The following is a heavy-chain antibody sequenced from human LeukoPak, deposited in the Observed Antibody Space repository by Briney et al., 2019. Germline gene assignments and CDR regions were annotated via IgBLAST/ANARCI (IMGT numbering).Heavy chain of an antibody. J-gene: IGHJ5*02. CDR2: IYYSGST. V-gene: IGHV4-59*08. D-gene: IGHD3-10*01. CDR1: GGSISSYY. Sequence: KPSETLSPTCTVSGGSISSYYWSWIRQPPGKGLEWIGYIYYSGSTNYNPSLKSRVTISVDTSKNQFSLKLSSVTAADTAVYYCAGSQSITMVRGVIHWFDPWGQGTLVTVSS. CDR3: AGSQSITMVRGVIHWFDP.